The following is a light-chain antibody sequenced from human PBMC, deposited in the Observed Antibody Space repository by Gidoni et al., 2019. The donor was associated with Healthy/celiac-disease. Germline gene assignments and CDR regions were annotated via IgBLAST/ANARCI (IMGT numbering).Light chain of an antibody. J-gene: IGKJ1*01. V-gene: IGKV3-20*01. Sequence: EIVLTQSPGTLSLSPGERATLSCRASQSVSSSYLAWYQQKPGQAPRLLIYGASSRATGIPDRFSGSWSGTDFTLTISRLEPEDFAVYYCQQYGSSPQVTFGQGTKVEIK. CDR2: GAS. CDR1: QSVSSSY. CDR3: QQYGSSPQVT.